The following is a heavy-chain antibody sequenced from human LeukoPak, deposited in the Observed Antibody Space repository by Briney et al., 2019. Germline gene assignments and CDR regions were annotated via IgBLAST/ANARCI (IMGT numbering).Heavy chain of an antibody. J-gene: IGHJ2*01. Sequence: PSETLSLTCTVSGGSMSSSSYYWGWIRQPPGKGLERIGNIYYSRSTHYSPSLKSRVTISVDTSKNQFSLKLSSVTAADTAVYYFARGLSMIVVVVHYWYFDLWGRRTLVTVSS. D-gene: IGHD3-22*01. CDR1: GGSMSSSSYY. V-gene: IGHV4-39*01. CDR2: IYYSRST. CDR3: ARGLSMIVVVVHYWYFDL.